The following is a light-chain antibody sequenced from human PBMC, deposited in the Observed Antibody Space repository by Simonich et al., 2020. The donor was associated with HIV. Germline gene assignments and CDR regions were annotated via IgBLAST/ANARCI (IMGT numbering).Light chain of an antibody. CDR2: EDN. V-gene: IGLV6-57*03. Sequence: NFMLTQPHSVSESPGQTVTISCTRSSVSIASNYVQWYQQRPGSAPTTVIYEDNQRPSGVPERFSGYIDSSSNAASLTISGLKTEDEADYYCSSYTSSSTWVFGGGTKLTVL. J-gene: IGLJ3*02. CDR1: SVSIASNY. CDR3: SSYTSSSTWV.